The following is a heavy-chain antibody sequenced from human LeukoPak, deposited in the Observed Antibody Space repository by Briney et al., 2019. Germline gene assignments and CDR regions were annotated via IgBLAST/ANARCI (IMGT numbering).Heavy chain of an antibody. CDR3: ARGRYGSGSYLGY. J-gene: IGHJ4*02. V-gene: IGHV3-64*01. CDR2: ISSNGGST. D-gene: IGHD3-10*01. CDR1: GFTFSSYA. Sequence: GGSLRLSCAASGFTFSSYAMHWVRRAPGKGLEYVSAISSNGGSTYYANSVKGRFTISRDNSKNTLYLQMGSLRAEDMAVYYCARGRYGSGSYLGYWGQGTLVTVSS.